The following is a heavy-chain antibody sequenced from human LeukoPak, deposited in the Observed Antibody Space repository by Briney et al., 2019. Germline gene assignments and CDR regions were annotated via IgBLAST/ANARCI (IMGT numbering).Heavy chain of an antibody. V-gene: IGHV3-30*18. J-gene: IGHJ4*02. CDR2: ISYDGSNK. CDR1: GFTFSSYW. D-gene: IGHD3-3*01. Sequence: GGSLRLSCAASGFTFSSYWMSWVRQAPGKGLEWVAVISYDGSNKYYADSVKGRFTISRDNSKNTLYLQMNSLRAEDTAVYYCAKDNTYYDFWSGYLNTYYFDYWGQGTLVTVSS. CDR3: AKDNTYYDFWSGYLNTYYFDY.